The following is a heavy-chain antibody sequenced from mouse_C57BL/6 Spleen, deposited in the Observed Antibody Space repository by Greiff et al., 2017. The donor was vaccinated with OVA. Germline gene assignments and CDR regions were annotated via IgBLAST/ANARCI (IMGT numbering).Heavy chain of an antibody. CDR1: GYTFTSYT. J-gene: IGHJ1*03. D-gene: IGHD3-3*01. Sequence: VQLQQSGAELARPGASVKMSCKASGYTFTSYTMHWVKQRPGQGLEWIGYINPSSGYTKYNQKFKDKATLTADKSSSTAYMQLSSLTSEDSAVYYCARFEGIRWYFDVWGTGTTVTVSS. CDR2: INPSSGYT. V-gene: IGHV1-4*01. CDR3: ARFEGIRWYFDV.